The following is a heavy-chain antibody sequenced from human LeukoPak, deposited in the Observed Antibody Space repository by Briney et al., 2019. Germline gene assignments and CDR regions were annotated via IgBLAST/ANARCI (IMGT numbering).Heavy chain of an antibody. CDR3: ARDPRTDAFDI. D-gene: IGHD1-14*01. Sequence: SETLSLTCTVSGGSISIYYWSWIRQPPGKGLEWIGYIYYSGSTNYNPSLKSRVTISVDTSKNQFSLKLSSVTAADTAVYYCARDPRTDAFDIWGQGTMVTVSS. V-gene: IGHV4-59*12. CDR2: IYYSGST. J-gene: IGHJ3*02. CDR1: GGSISIYY.